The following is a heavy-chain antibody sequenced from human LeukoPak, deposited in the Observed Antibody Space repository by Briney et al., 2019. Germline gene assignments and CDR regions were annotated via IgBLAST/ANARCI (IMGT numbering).Heavy chain of an antibody. CDR1: GYTFTDFY. Sequence: ASVKVSCTASGYTFTDFYIHWVRQAPGQGLEWMGRINPNSGGTNYAQKFQGRVTVTRDTSISTAYMELSRLTSDDTAVYYCARDQEGFDYWGQGTLVTVSS. CDR3: ARDQEGFDY. J-gene: IGHJ4*02. CDR2: INPNSGGT. V-gene: IGHV1-2*06.